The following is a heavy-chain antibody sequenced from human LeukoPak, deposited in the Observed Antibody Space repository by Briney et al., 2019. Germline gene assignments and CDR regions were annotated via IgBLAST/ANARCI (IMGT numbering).Heavy chain of an antibody. J-gene: IGHJ4*02. Sequence: SETLSLTCTVSGGSIRSSYYYWGWIRQPPGKGLEWIGGIYDSGSTYYNPSLKSRVTISVDTSRNQFSLKLSSVTAADTAVYYCARRWSSSSIYFDYWGQGTLVTVSS. CDR2: IYDSGST. CDR3: ARRWSSSSIYFDY. V-gene: IGHV4-39*01. CDR1: GGSIRSSYYY. D-gene: IGHD6-6*01.